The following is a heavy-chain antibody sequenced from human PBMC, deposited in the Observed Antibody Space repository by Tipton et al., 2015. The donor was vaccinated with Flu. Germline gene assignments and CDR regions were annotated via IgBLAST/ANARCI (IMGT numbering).Heavy chain of an antibody. J-gene: IGHJ3*02. CDR2: MYNSGYT. Sequence: TLSLTCAVSGNSISSGFFWGWIRQPPGKGLEWIGSMYNSGYTYDNPSLKSRFSITVDMSKNLFYLRLTSVTAADTAMYYCVRLRECRGVDCKSLVALYAIDIWGQGTMVSVSS. CDR3: VRLRECRGVDCKSLVALYAIDI. V-gene: IGHV4-38-2*01. CDR1: GNSISSGFF. D-gene: IGHD2-21*02.